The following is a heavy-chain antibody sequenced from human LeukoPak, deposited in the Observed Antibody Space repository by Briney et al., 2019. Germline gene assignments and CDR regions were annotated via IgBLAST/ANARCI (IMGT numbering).Heavy chain of an antibody. CDR1: GGSFSGYY. V-gene: IGHV4-34*01. Sequence: SETLSLTCAVYGGSFSGYYWSWIRQPPGKGLEWIGEINHSGSTNYNPSLKSRVTISVDTSKNQFSLKLSSVTAADTAVYYCARGGGGSNAFDIWGQGTMVTVSS. CDR2: INHSGST. D-gene: IGHD4-23*01. J-gene: IGHJ3*02. CDR3: ARGGGGSNAFDI.